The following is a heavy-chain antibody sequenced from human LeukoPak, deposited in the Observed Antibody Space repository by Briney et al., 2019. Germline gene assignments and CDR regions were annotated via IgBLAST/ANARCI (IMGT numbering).Heavy chain of an antibody. Sequence: GGSLRLSCAASGFTFGSYWMSWVRQAPGKGLEWVANIKQDGSEKYYVDSVKGRFTISRDNAKNSLYLQMNSLRAEDTAVYYCARTSSILLGGYFDLWGRGTLVTVSS. CDR1: GFTFGSYW. J-gene: IGHJ2*01. CDR2: IKQDGSEK. CDR3: ARTSSILLGGYFDL. D-gene: IGHD2-8*02. V-gene: IGHV3-7*01.